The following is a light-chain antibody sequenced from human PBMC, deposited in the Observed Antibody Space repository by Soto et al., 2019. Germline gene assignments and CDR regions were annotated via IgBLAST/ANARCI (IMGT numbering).Light chain of an antibody. J-gene: IGLJ1*01. V-gene: IGLV1-44*01. Sequence: QSALTQPPSTYGIPGQSVTISCSGSSSNIGKNTVDWYRHVPGAAPRLLMYNNNQRPSGVPDRFSGSKSGTSASLAISGLRSDDEADYYCAVRDDRLGRLYVFGTGPKVTVL. CDR2: NNN. CDR3: AVRDDRLGRLYV. CDR1: SSNIGKNT.